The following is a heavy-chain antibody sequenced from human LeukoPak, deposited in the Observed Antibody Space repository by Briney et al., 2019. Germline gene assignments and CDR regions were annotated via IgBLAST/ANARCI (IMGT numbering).Heavy chain of an antibody. Sequence: GAAVKVSCKVSGYTLTELSMHWVRQAPGKGLERMGGFDPEDGETIYAQKFQGRVTMTEDTSTDTAYMELSSLRSEDTAVYYCATYSFLLAVAGSQDYGMDVWGQGTTVTVSS. J-gene: IGHJ6*02. CDR2: FDPEDGET. D-gene: IGHD6-19*01. CDR1: GYTLTELS. V-gene: IGHV1-24*01. CDR3: ATYSFLLAVAGSQDYGMDV.